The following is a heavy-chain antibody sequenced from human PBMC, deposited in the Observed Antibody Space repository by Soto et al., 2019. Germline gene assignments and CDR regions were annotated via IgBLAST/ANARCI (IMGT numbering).Heavy chain of an antibody. J-gene: IGHJ4*02. D-gene: IGHD6-6*01. CDR3: AKDPGSSSPKFDY. CDR1: GFTFTSYS. Sequence: GGSLRLSCAVSGFTFTSYSMSWVRQAPGKGLEWVSAISGSGGSTYYADSVKGRFTISRDNSKNTLYLQMNSLRAEDTAVYYCAKDPGSSSPKFDYWGQGTLVTVSS. V-gene: IGHV3-23*01. CDR2: ISGSGGST.